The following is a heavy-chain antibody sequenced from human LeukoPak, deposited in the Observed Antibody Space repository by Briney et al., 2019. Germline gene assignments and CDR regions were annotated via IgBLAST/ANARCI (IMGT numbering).Heavy chain of an antibody. J-gene: IGHJ4*02. Sequence: GGSLRLSCAASGFTLSSYEMNWVRQAPGKGLEWVSYISSGGNTIYYADSVKGRFTISRDNAKNSLYLQMNSPRAEDTAVYYCAREGTAMVSFDYWGQGTLVTVSS. D-gene: IGHD5-18*01. CDR1: GFTLSSYE. V-gene: IGHV3-48*03. CDR3: AREGTAMVSFDY. CDR2: ISSGGNTI.